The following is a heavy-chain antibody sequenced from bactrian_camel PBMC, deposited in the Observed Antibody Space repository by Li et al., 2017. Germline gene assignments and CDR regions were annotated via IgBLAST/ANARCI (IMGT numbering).Heavy chain of an antibody. CDR2: VGSIGGT. J-gene: IGHJ4*01. CDR1: GYTYSSYC. CDR3: AAATKPWFPYLDPVTYAGVYYMY. V-gene: IGHV3S55*01. Sequence: VQLVESGGGSVQAGGSLKLSCAVSGYTYSSYCMAWFRQAPGMEREGVAAVGSIGGTVYADSVKDRFAISQDSAKNTLYLQMDSLKPEDTAMYYCAAATKPWFPYLDPVTYAGVYYMYWGQGTQVTVS. D-gene: IGHD2*01.